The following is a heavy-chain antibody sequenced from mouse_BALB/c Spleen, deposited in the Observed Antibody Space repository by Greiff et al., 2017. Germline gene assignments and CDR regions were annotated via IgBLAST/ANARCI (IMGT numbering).Heavy chain of an antibody. V-gene: IGHV1-9*01. CDR3: ARGELRYYYAMDY. CDR1: GYTFSSYW. Sequence: QVQLKESGAELMKPGASVKISCKATGYTFSSYWIEWVKQRPGHGLEWIGEILPGSGSTNYNEKFKGKATFTADTSSNTAYMQLSSLTSEDSAVYYCARGELRYYYAMDYWGQETSVTVSS. CDR2: ILPGSGST. J-gene: IGHJ4*01.